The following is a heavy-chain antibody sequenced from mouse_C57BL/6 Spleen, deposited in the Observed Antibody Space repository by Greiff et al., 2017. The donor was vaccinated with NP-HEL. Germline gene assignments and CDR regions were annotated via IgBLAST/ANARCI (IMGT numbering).Heavy chain of an antibody. D-gene: IGHD2-4*01. J-gene: IGHJ1*03. CDR1: GFTFSDYG. CDR3: ARPSIYYDYDGRRDYWYFDV. Sequence: DVMLVESGGGLVKPGGSLKLSCAASGFTFSDYGMHWVRQAPEKGLEWVAYISSGSSTIYYADTVKGRFTISRDNAKNTLFLQMTSLRSEDTAMYYCARPSIYYDYDGRRDYWYFDVWGTGTTVTVSS. V-gene: IGHV5-17*01. CDR2: ISSGSSTI.